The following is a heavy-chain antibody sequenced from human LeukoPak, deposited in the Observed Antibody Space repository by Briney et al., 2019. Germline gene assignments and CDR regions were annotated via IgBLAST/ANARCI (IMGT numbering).Heavy chain of an antibody. CDR2: IYYSGST. CDR3: AGTTGYSSSWYDY. CDR1: GGSISSGDYY. V-gene: IGHV4-30-4*08. Sequence: KPSETLSLTCTVSGGSISSGDYYWSWIRQPPGKGLEWIGYIYYSGSTYYNSSLKSRVTISVDTSKNQFSLKLSSVTAADTAVYYCAGTTGYSSSWYDYWGQGTLVTVSS. J-gene: IGHJ4*02. D-gene: IGHD6-13*01.